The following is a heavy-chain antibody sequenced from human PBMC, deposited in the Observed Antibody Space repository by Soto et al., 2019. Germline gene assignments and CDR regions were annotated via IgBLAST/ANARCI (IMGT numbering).Heavy chain of an antibody. CDR3: AHRHPLGLVVVAATDAIDI. CDR2: IYWDDDK. D-gene: IGHD2-15*01. V-gene: IGHV2-5*02. Sequence: SGPTLVNPTQTLTLTCTFSGFSLSTSGVGVGWIRQPPGKALEWLALIYWDDDKRYSPSLKSRLTITKDTSKNQVVLTMTNMDPVDTATYYCAHRHPLGLVVVAATDAIDIWGQGTMVTVSS. CDR1: GFSLSTSGVG. J-gene: IGHJ3*02.